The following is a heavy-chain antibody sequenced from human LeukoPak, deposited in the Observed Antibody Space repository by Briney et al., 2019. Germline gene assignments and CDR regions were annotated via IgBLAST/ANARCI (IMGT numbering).Heavy chain of an antibody. V-gene: IGHV3-74*01. CDR1: GFTFKLYW. CDR3: ARSEWELLIDY. Sequence: GGSLRLSCAVSGFTFKLYWMHWVRQAPGKGPVWVSRINDDGSDTTYADSVKGRFTISRDNAKNSLYLQMNSLRAEDTAVYYCARSEWELLIDYWGQGTLVTVSS. CDR2: INDDGSDT. D-gene: IGHD1-26*01. J-gene: IGHJ4*02.